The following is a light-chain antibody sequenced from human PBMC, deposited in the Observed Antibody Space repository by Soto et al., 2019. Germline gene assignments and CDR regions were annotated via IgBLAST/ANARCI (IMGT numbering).Light chain of an antibody. J-gene: IGKJ4*01. CDR1: QSVRSNF. CDR3: QHYDTSPPLT. V-gene: IGKV3-20*01. CDR2: GAS. Sequence: EIVLTQSPGTLSLSPGDRATLSCRASQSVRSNFLAWYQQKPGQAPRLLLYGASSRAIGIPDRFSVSGSGTDVTLTISRLEAEDLAVYYCQHYDTSPPLTFGGGTKVEIK.